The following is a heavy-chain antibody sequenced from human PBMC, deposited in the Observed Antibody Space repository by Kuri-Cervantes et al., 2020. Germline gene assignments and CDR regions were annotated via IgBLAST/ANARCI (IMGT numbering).Heavy chain of an antibody. CDR3: ARGDDAFDI. J-gene: IGHJ3*02. Sequence: LPLTCAASGFTFSSYWMSWVRQDPGKGVEWVANIKQDGSEKYYVDPVKSRFTISRDNAKNSLYLQMNSLRAEDTAVYYCARGDDAFDIWGQGTMVTVSS. CDR2: IKQDGSEK. CDR1: GFTFSSYW. V-gene: IGHV3-7*01.